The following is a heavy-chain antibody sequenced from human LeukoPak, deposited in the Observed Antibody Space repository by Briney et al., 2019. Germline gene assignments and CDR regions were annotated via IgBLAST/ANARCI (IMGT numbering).Heavy chain of an antibody. CDR2: IYYSGNT. CDR3: ARQVRPPGYSGYGLFDY. V-gene: IGHV4-39*01. J-gene: IGHJ4*02. D-gene: IGHD5-12*01. CDR1: GGSISSSSYY. Sequence: SEKVSLTCTVSGGSISSSSYYWGWIRQPPGKGLEWIGNIYYSGNTYYNPSLKSRVTISVDTSKNQFSLKLCSVTAADTAVYYCARQVRPPGYSGYGLFDYWGQGTLVNVYS.